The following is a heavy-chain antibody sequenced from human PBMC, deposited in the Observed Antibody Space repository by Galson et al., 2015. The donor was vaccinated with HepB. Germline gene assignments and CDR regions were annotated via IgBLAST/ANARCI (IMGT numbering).Heavy chain of an antibody. J-gene: IGHJ4*02. D-gene: IGHD1-14*01. V-gene: IGHV4-59*08. CDR2: IYEIGDI. CDR1: GASISRFH. Sequence: TLSLTCTVSGASISRFHWGWIRQPPGKGLEWIGHIYEIGDIRYDPSLRSRVTISVDTSKNQFSLNLSSVTAADTAVYYCASYITGNGGRGWWGQGTLVTVSS. CDR3: ASYITGNGGRGW.